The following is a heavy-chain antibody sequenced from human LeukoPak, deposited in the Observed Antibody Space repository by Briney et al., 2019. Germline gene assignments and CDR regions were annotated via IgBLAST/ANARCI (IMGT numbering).Heavy chain of an antibody. CDR3: ARVAMGDGYSRSAFDY. V-gene: IGHV4-34*01. CDR2: INHSGNT. D-gene: IGHD5-24*01. CDR1: GGSFSDYY. J-gene: IGHJ4*02. Sequence: SETLSLTCAVYGGSFSDYYWSWIRQPPGMGLEWIGEINHSGNTNYNPSFKSRVTISVDTSKNQLSLKVRSVTAADTAVYYCARVAMGDGYSRSAFDYWGQGTLVTVSS.